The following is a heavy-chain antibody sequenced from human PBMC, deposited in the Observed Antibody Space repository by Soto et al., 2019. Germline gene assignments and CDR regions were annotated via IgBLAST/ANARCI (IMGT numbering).Heavy chain of an antibody. J-gene: IGHJ6*02. CDR2: IYYRGST. D-gene: IGHD3-10*01. Sequence: SETLSLTCTVSGGSISSYYWSWIRQPPGKGLEWIGYIYYRGSTNYNPSLKSRVTISVDTSKNQFSLKLSSVTAADTAVYYCARDRLSWFVENYSYYGMDVWGQGTTVTVSS. CDR3: ARDRLSWFVENYSYYGMDV. CDR1: GGSISSYY. V-gene: IGHV4-59*01.